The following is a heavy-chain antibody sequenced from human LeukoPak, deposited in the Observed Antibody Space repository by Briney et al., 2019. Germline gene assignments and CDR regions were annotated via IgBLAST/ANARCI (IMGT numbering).Heavy chain of an antibody. CDR2: IGSSDNTI. CDR1: GFTFSSYA. CDR3: ARDRRGGGNYGGYAFDI. V-gene: IGHV3-48*04. D-gene: IGHD1-26*01. Sequence: GGSLRLSCAASGFTFSSYAMTWVRQAPGKGLEWISYIGSSDNTIYSADSVKGRFTISRDNAKNSLFLQMSSLRAEDTAVYYCARDRRGGGNYGGYAFDIWGQGTVVTVSS. J-gene: IGHJ3*02.